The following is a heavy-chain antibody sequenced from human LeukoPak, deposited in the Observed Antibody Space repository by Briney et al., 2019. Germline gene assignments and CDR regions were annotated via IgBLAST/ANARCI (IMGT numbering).Heavy chain of an antibody. J-gene: IGHJ4*02. CDR2: TSHDGSYK. Sequence: GGSLRLSCAASGFTFSSYSMNWVRQAPGKGLEWVALTSHDGSYKYYADSVKGRFTISRDNSKNTLYLQMNSLRPEDTAVYYCVRGPHRRCSGGSCYQAFDYWGQGTLVTVSS. V-gene: IGHV3-30*03. D-gene: IGHD2-15*01. CDR3: VRGPHRRCSGGSCYQAFDY. CDR1: GFTFSSYS.